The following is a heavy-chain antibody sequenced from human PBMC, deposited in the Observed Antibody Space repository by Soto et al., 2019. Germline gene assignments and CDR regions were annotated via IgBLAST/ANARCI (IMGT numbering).Heavy chain of an antibody. CDR3: ARGDYDTSGYPRLLFY. CDR1: GYTFIKFG. CDR2: TRTYNGNT. D-gene: IGHD3-22*01. V-gene: IGHV1-18*01. Sequence: ASVKVSCKASGYTFIKFGINWVRQAPGQGLEWMGWTRTYNGNTNYAQKVQGRVTMTTDTSTSTAYMELRSLRFDDTAVYYCARGDYDTSGYPRLLFYWGQGTLVTVSS. J-gene: IGHJ4*02.